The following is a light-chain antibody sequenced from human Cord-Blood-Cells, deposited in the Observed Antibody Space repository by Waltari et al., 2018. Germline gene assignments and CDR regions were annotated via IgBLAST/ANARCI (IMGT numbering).Light chain of an antibody. CDR1: QSISSY. CDR2: AAS. Sequence: DIQMTQSPSSLSASVGSRVTITCRASQSISSYLNWYQQKPGKAPKLLIYAASSLQSGVPSRFSGSGSGTDFTLTISSLQPEDFATYYCQQSYSTPKTFGQGTKVVIK. V-gene: IGKV1-39*01. CDR3: QQSYSTPKT. J-gene: IGKJ1*01.